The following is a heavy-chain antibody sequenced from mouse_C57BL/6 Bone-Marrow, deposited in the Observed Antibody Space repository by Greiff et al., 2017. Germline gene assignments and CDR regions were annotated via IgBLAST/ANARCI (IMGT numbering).Heavy chain of an antibody. CDR3: ARLGGNYGFAY. Sequence: VQLQQSGPVLVKPGASVKMSCKASGYTFTDYYMNWVKQSHGKSLEWIGVINPYNGGTSYNQKFKGKATLTVDKSSSTAYMELNSLTSEDSAGYYCARLGGNYGFAYWGQGTLVTVSA. CDR1: GYTFTDYY. CDR2: INPYNGGT. V-gene: IGHV1-19*01. J-gene: IGHJ3*01. D-gene: IGHD2-1*01.